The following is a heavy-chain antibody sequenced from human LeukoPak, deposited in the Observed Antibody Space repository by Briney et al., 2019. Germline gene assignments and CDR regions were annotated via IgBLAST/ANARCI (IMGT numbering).Heavy chain of an antibody. J-gene: IGHJ4*02. CDR1: GFTFSSYW. D-gene: IGHD3-9*01. CDR2: IKQDGSEK. V-gene: IGHV3-7*01. Sequence: GGPLRLSCAASGFTFSSYWMSWVRQAPGKGLEWVANIKQDGSEKYYVDSVKGRFTISRDNAKNSLYLQMNSLRAEDTAVYYCARESVDYDILTGYQFDYWGQGTLVTVSS. CDR3: ARESVDYDILTGYQFDY.